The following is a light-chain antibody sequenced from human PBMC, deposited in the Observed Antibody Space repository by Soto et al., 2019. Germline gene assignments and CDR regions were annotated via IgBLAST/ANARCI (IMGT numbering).Light chain of an antibody. CDR2: GAS. J-gene: IGKJ1*01. V-gene: IGKV3-20*01. CDR1: QSVSSDW. Sequence: TVLTQSPGTLSLSPGERAALSCRARQSVSSDWLAWYQQQPGQPPRLLIYGASNSATGIPDRFGSSGCATDFTLIISSLEPEEFAFDFCQEYHGSPPTFGEGTMVEIK. CDR3: QEYHGSPPT.